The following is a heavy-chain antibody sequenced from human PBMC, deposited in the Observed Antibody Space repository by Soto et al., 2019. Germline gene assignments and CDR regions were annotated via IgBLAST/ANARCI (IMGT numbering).Heavy chain of an antibody. J-gene: IGHJ6*02. D-gene: IGHD6-13*01. V-gene: IGHV3-11*06. CDR1: GFTFSDYY. CDR3: ARAKGGGSSSWYYYYYGMDV. Sequence: GGSLRRSCAASGFTFSDYYMNWIRQAPGKGLEWVSYISSSSSYTNYADSVKGRFTISRDNAKNSLYLQMNSLRAEDTAVYYCARAKGGGSSSWYYYYYGMDVWGQGTTVTVSS. CDR2: ISSSSSYT.